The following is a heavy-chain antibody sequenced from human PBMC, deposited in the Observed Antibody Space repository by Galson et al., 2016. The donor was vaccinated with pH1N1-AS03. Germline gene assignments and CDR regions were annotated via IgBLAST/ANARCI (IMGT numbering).Heavy chain of an antibody. D-gene: IGHD6-19*01. Sequence: SLRLSCAASGFTFSSYGMHWVRQAPGKGLEWVAFIRYDGINKYYADSVKDRFTISRDNSKNTLYLQMNSLRAEDTAVYYCAKWASGYSSGWYYFDYWGQGTLVTVSS. CDR2: IRYDGINK. CDR3: AKWASGYSSGWYYFDY. CDR1: GFTFSSYG. J-gene: IGHJ4*02. V-gene: IGHV3-30*02.